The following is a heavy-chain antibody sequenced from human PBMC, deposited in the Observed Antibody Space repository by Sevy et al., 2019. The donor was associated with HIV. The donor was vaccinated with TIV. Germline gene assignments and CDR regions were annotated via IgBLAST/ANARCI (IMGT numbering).Heavy chain of an antibody. Sequence: ASVKVSCKASGYNLYVHWVRQAPGQGLEWMGRVTPNSGATTYAQRFQVRVAMTMDTSISTAYMELSGLKSDDTAIYYCAGQSLGWYNWFDPWGQGTLVTVSS. CDR2: VTPNSGAT. V-gene: IGHV1-2*06. D-gene: IGHD6-19*01. CDR1: GYNLY. CDR3: AGQSLGWYNWFDP. J-gene: IGHJ5*02.